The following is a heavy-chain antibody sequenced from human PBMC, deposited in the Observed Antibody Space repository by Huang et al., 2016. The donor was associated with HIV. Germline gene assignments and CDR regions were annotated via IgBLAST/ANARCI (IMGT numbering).Heavy chain of an antibody. CDR3: ARRFSSSSGYFDY. V-gene: IGHV5-51*01. CDR1: GYSFSSYW. J-gene: IGHJ4*02. CDR2: IFPDDSDT. D-gene: IGHD6-6*01. Sequence: VQLVQSGAEVKKPGESLKISCKGSGYSFSSYWLAWVRQMPGKGLEWMGSIFPDDSDTTYSPSFEGQVTISADKSIGTAYLQWSSLKASDTAMYYCARRFSSSSGYFDYWGQGSLVTVSS.